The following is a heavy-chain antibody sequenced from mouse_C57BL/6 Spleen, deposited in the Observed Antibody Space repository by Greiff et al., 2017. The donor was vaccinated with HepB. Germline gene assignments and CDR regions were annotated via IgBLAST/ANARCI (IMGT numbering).Heavy chain of an antibody. J-gene: IGHJ1*03. CDR1: GYTFTSYW. D-gene: IGHD2-5*01. V-gene: IGHV1-74*01. CDR2: IHPSDSDT. Sequence: VQLQQPGAELVKPGASVKVSCKASGYTFTSYWMHWVKQRPGQGLEWIGRIHPSDSDTNYNQKFKGRATLTVDKSSSTAYMQLSSLTSEDSAVYYCAMGYSNYWYFDVWGTGTTVTVSS. CDR3: AMGYSNYWYFDV.